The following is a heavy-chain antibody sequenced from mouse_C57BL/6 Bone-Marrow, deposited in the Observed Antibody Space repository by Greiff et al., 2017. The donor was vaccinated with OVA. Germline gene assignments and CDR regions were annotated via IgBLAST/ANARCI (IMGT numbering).Heavy chain of an antibody. Sequence: QVQLKESGAELARPVASVKLSCKASGYTFTSYGISWVKQRPGQGLEWIGEIYPRSGNTYYNEKFKGKATLTADKSSSTAYMELRSLTSEDSAVYFCADLLPIRYFDYWGQGTTLTVSS. CDR3: ADLLPIRYFDY. V-gene: IGHV1-81*01. D-gene: IGHD2-1*01. J-gene: IGHJ2*01. CDR2: IYPRSGNT. CDR1: GYTFTSYG.